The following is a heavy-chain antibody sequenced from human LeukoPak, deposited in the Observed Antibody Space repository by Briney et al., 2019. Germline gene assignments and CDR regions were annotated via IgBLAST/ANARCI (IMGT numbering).Heavy chain of an antibody. Sequence: GASVKVSCKASGYTFTSYGISWVRQAPGQGLEWMGWISAYNGNTNYAQKLQGRVTMTTDTSTSTAYTELRSLRSDDTAVYYCARGYYDSSGYYPFDIWGQGTMVTVSS. CDR3: ARGYYDSSGYYPFDI. CDR1: GYTFTSYG. D-gene: IGHD3-22*01. J-gene: IGHJ3*02. V-gene: IGHV1-18*01. CDR2: ISAYNGNT.